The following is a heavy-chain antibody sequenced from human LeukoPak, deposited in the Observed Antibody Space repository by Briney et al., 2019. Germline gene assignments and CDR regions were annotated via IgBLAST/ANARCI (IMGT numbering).Heavy chain of an antibody. D-gene: IGHD3-10*01. CDR3: ASGSGSYRTPYYYMDV. CDR1: GFTVSSNY. Sequence: GGSLRLSCAASGFTVSSNYMSWVRQAPGKGLEWVSVIYSGGSTYYADSVKGRFTISRDNSKNTLYLQMNSLRAEGTTVYYCASGSGSYRTPYYYMDVWGTGTTVTVSS. V-gene: IGHV3-53*01. CDR2: IYSGGST. J-gene: IGHJ6*03.